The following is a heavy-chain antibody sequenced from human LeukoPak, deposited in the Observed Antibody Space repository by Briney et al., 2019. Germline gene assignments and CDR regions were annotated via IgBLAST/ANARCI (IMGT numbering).Heavy chain of an antibody. D-gene: IGHD3-10*01. Sequence: PGGSLRLSCAASGFTFSSYWMSWVRQAPGKGLEWVANIKQDGSEKYYVDSVKGRFTISRDNAKNSLYLQMNSLRAEDTAVYYCARDQTFYYASGTFDYWGQGTLVTVPS. CDR1: GFTFSSYW. CDR2: IKQDGSEK. CDR3: ARDQTFYYASGTFDY. V-gene: IGHV3-7*01. J-gene: IGHJ4*02.